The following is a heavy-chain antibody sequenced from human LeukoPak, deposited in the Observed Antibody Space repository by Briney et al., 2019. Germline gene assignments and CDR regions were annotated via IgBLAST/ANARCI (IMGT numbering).Heavy chain of an antibody. CDR3: ARRAGAYFHPYDY. CDR1: GFTFSSYS. Sequence: GGSLRLSCAASGFTFSSYSMNWVRQAPGKGLEWVSFIYSDNTHYSDSVKGRFTISRDNSKNTLYLQMNSLRAEDTAVYYCARRAGAYFHPYDYWGQGTLVTVSS. CDR2: IYSDNT. J-gene: IGHJ4*02. V-gene: IGHV3-53*01. D-gene: IGHD4/OR15-4a*01.